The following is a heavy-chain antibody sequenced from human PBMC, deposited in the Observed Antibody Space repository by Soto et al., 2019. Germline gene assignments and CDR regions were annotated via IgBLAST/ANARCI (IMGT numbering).Heavy chain of an antibody. CDR1: GFTVSSNY. V-gene: IGHV3-66*01. CDR3: ARVPKVVWFGEERIYYYYYMDV. CDR2: IYSGGST. D-gene: IGHD3-10*01. Sequence: GGSLRLSCAASGFTVSSNYMSWVRQAPGKGLEWVSVIYSGGSTYYADSGKGRFTISRDNSKNTLYLQMNSLRAEDTAVYYCARVPKVVWFGEERIYYYYYMDVWGKGTTVTVSS. J-gene: IGHJ6*03.